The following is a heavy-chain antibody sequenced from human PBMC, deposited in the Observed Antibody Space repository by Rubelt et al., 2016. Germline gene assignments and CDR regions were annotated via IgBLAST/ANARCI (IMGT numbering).Heavy chain of an antibody. CDR1: GYTFTSYG. Sequence: QVQLVQSGAEVKKPGASVKVSCKASGYTFTSYGISWVRQAPGQGLEWMGWISAYNGNTNYAQKLQGRVTMTTDTSTSTAYMERRSLSSDDTAVYYCARDRDGWQWLAPSLPDAFDIWGQGTRVTVSS. CDR2: ISAYNGNT. J-gene: IGHJ3*02. V-gene: IGHV1-18*01. CDR3: ARDRDGWQWLAPSLPDAFDI. D-gene: IGHD6-19*01.